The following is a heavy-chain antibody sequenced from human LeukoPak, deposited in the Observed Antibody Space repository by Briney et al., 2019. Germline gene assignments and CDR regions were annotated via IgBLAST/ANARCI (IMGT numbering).Heavy chain of an antibody. CDR3: ARPFNSYDRWYAFDI. CDR1: GYSFTSYW. D-gene: IGHD3-22*01. CDR2: IYPGDSDT. J-gene: IGHJ3*02. V-gene: IGHV5-51*01. Sequence: GESLKISCKGSGYSFTSYWIGWVRQMPGKGLEWMGIIYPGDSDTRYSPSFQGQVTTSADKSISTAYLQWSSLKASDTAMYYCARPFNSYDRWYAFDIWGQGTMVTVSS.